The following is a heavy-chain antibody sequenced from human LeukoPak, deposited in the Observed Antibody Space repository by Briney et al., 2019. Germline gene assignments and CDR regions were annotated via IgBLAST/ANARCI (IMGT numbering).Heavy chain of an antibody. CDR1: GGSISSSSYY. Sequence: SETLSLTCTVSGGSISSSSYYWGWIRQPPGKGLEWIGEINHSGSTNYNPSLKSRVTMSVDTSKNQFSLKLSSVTAADTAVYYCARGITMVRGVNWFDPWGQGTLVTVSS. CDR2: INHSGST. V-gene: IGHV4-39*07. D-gene: IGHD3-10*01. J-gene: IGHJ5*02. CDR3: ARGITMVRGVNWFDP.